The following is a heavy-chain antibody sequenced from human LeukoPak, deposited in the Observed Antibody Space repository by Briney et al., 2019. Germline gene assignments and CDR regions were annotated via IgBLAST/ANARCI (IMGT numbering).Heavy chain of an antibody. CDR3: ARDIPRGAAGYNWFEP. CDR2: IIPILGIA. J-gene: IGHJ5*02. CDR1: GGTFSSYA. D-gene: IGHD6-13*01. V-gene: IGHV1-69*04. Sequence: SVKVSCKASGGTFSSYAISWVRQAPGQGLEWMGRIIPILGIANYAQKFQGRVTITADKSTSTAYMELSSLRSEDTAVYYCARDIPRGAAGYNWFEPWGQGTLVTVSS.